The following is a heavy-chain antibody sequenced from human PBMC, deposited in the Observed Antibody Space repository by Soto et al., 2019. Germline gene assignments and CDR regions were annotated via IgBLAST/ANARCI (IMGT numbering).Heavy chain of an antibody. J-gene: IGHJ6*02. CDR1: GDSVTIGSYY. CDR2: IYHSGST. CDR3: ARDNGGSGSYYNRDYYYYGMDV. V-gene: IGHV4-39*07. Sequence: PSDTLSLTCIVSGDSVTIGSYYWGWILHPPGKGLEWIGEIYHSGSTNYNPSLKSRVTISVDKSKNQFSLKLSSVTAADTAVYYCARDNGGSGSYYNRDYYYYGMDVWGQGTTVTVSS. D-gene: IGHD3-10*01.